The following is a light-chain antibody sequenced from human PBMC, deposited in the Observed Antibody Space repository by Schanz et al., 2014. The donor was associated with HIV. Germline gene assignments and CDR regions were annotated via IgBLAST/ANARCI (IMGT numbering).Light chain of an antibody. V-gene: IGLV2-14*01. CDR1: SSDVGGYNY. CDR3: CSYTTTSAYV. J-gene: IGLJ1*01. CDR2: DVS. Sequence: QSALTQPASVSGSPGQSITISCTGTSSDVGGYNYVSWYQQHPGKAPKLMIYDVSNRPSGVSNRFSGSKSGNTASLTISGHQSEDEADYYCCSYTTTSAYVFGPGP.